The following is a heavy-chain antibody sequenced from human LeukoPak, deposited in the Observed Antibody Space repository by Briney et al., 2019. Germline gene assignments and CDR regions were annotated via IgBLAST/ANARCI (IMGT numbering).Heavy chain of an antibody. CDR3: ARAKDLAAAASGPMDV. CDR1: GFTFSSYD. J-gene: IGHJ6*02. CDR2: IGTAGDT. D-gene: IGHD6-13*01. Sequence: PGGSLRLSCAASGFTFSSYDMHWVRQATGKGLEWVSAIGTAGDTYYPGSVKGRFTISRENAKNSLYLQMNSLRAEDTAVHYCARAKDLAAAASGPMDVWGQGTTVTVSS. V-gene: IGHV3-13*01.